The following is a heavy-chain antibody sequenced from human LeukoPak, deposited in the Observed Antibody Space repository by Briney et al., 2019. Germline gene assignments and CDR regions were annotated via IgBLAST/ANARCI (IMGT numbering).Heavy chain of an antibody. Sequence: PSETLSLTCAVSGGSISSGGYSWSWIRQPPGKGLEWIGYIYHSGSTYYNPSLKSRVTISVDRSKNQFSLKLSSVTAADTAVYYCARSPEQWLAHFDYWGQGTLVTVSS. V-gene: IGHV4-30-2*01. CDR2: IYHSGST. D-gene: IGHD6-19*01. CDR3: ARSPEQWLAHFDY. CDR1: GGSISSGGYS. J-gene: IGHJ4*02.